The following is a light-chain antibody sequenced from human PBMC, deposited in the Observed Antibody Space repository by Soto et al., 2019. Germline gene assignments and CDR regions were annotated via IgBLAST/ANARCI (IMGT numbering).Light chain of an antibody. V-gene: IGKV1-39*01. CDR3: QQSYKMPS. J-gene: IGKJ5*01. Sequence: EIPLTQSPSSLAASVGDRLTLTCRASRNVSIYLNWYQHKPGKGPTLLIHATSNLQIGVPSRFSDSGSGTEFTLTISSLEPEDFGTYYCQQSYKMPSFGQGTRLVIK. CDR1: RNVSIY. CDR2: ATS.